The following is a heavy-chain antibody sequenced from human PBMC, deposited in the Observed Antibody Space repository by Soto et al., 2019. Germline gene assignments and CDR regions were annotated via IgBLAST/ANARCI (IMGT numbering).Heavy chain of an antibody. V-gene: IGHV5-10-1*01. D-gene: IGHD2-8*02. CDR3: ARSLAYCTGGTCYKGYGMYV. CDR2: IDPSDSYT. J-gene: IGHJ6*02. Sequence: GESLKISCKGSGFTFTRHWISWVRQMPGGGLEWMGKIDPSDSYTNYSPSFQGHVTISADKSINTAYLQWSGLQASDTAMYYCARSLAYCTGGTCYKGYGMYVWGQGSTVPVSS. CDR1: GFTFTRHW.